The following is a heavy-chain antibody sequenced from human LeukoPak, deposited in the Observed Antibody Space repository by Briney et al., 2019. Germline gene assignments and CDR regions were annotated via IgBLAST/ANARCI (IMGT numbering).Heavy chain of an antibody. V-gene: IGHV1-46*01. CDR1: GYTFTSYY. CDR3: ARVGGNDAFDI. D-gene: IGHD4-23*01. J-gene: IGHJ3*02. CDR2: INPSGGST. Sequence: ASVKVSCKASGYTFTSYYMHWVRQAPGQGLECMGIINPSGGSTSYAQKFQGRVTMTRDMSTSTVYMELSSLRSEDTAVYYCARVGGNDAFDIWGQGTMVTVSS.